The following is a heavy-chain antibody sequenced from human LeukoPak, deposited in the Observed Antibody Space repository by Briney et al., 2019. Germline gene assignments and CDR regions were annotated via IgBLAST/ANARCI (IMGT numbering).Heavy chain of an antibody. CDR2: IYHSGST. V-gene: IGHV4-30-2*01. CDR1: GGSISSGGYS. CDR3: ARDNSHDFWSGPKYYFDY. J-gene: IGHJ4*02. Sequence: SETLSLTCAVSGGSISSGGYSWSWLRQPPGKGLEWIVYIYHSGSTYYNPSLKSRVTISVDRSKNQFSLKLSSVTAAATAVYHCARDNSHDFWSGPKYYFDYWGQGTLVTVSS. D-gene: IGHD3-3*01.